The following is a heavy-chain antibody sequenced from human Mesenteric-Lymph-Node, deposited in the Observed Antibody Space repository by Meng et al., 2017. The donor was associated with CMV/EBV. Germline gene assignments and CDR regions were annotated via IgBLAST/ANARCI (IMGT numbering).Heavy chain of an antibody. V-gene: IGHV3-30*04. J-gene: IGHJ6*02. Sequence: GESLKISCAASGFTFSSYAMHWVRQAPGKGLEWVAVISYDGSNKYYADSVKGRFTISRDNSKNTLYLQMNNLRAEDTAVYYCASGGVLDYYHGMDVWGQGTTVTVSS. CDR3: ASGGVLDYYHGMDV. D-gene: IGHD3-16*01. CDR2: ISYDGSNK. CDR1: GFTFSSYA.